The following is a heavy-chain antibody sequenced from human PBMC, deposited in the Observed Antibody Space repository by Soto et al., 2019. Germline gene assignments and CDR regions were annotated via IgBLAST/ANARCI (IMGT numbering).Heavy chain of an antibody. D-gene: IGHD1-1*01. CDR3: ARDWKGAEGFDP. J-gene: IGHJ5*02. V-gene: IGHV1-18*01. CDR2: IGADNGDT. CDR1: GYTFSTYG. Sequence: QVQLVQSGAEVKKPGASVKVSCKASGYTFSTYGFSWVRQAPGQGLEWMGGIGADNGDTNYAQNFQGRVTMTTDTSTTTSYMELRSLTSDDTDVYFCARDWKGAEGFDPWGQGTLVTVSS.